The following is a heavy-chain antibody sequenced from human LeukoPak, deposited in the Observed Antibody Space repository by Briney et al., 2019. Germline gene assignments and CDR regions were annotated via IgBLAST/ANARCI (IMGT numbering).Heavy chain of an antibody. Sequence: ASVKVSCKASGYTFTGYYMHWVRQAPGQGLEWMGWINPNSGGTNYAQKFQGRVTMTRDTSTSTVYMELSRLRSEDTAVYYYARCGEPSYDILTGYSRFDYWGQGTLVTVSS. J-gene: IGHJ4*02. CDR2: INPNSGGT. CDR3: ARCGEPSYDILTGYSRFDY. CDR1: GYTFTGYY. V-gene: IGHV1-2*02. D-gene: IGHD3-9*01.